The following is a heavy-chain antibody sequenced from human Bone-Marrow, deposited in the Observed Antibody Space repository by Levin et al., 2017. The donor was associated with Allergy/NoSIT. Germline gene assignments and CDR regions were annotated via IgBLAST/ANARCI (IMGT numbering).Heavy chain of an antibody. CDR3: AKDWRDYYDNSAYWWYFHH. CDR2: ISGSGGST. J-gene: IGHJ1*01. D-gene: IGHD3-22*01. V-gene: IGHV3-23*01. Sequence: PGGSLRLSCAASGFTFSNYALSWVRQAPGKGLEWVSGISGSGGSTYYADSVKGRFTISRDNSKNTLYLQMNSLRADDTAVYSCAKDWRDYYDNSAYWWYFHHWGRGTLVTVSS. CDR1: GFTFSNYA.